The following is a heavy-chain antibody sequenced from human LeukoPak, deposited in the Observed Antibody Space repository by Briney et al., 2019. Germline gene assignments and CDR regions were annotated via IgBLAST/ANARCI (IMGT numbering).Heavy chain of an antibody. V-gene: IGHV4-4*07. CDR3: ARISLTGYAPISGYFDY. J-gene: IGHJ4*02. CDR2: IYTSGST. CDR1: GGSISSYY. D-gene: IGHD3-9*01. Sequence: SETLSLTCTVSGGSISSYYWSWIRQPAGKGLEWIGRIYTSGSTYYSPSLKSRVTISVDTSKNQFSLKLSSVTAADTAVYYCARISLTGYAPISGYFDYWGQGTLVTVSS.